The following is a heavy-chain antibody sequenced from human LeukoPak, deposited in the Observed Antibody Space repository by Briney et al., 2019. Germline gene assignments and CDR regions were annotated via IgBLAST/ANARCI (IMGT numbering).Heavy chain of an antibody. Sequence: PGGSLRLACTASGFTFGDYAMSWVRQAPGKGLEWVGFIRSKAYGGTTEYAASVKGRFTISRDDSKSLAYLQMNSLQTEDTAVYYCSRGRYSSAYWGQGTLVTVSS. V-gene: IGHV3-49*04. J-gene: IGHJ4*02. CDR1: GFTFGDYA. CDR3: SRGRYSSAY. D-gene: IGHD5-18*01. CDR2: IRSKAYGGTT.